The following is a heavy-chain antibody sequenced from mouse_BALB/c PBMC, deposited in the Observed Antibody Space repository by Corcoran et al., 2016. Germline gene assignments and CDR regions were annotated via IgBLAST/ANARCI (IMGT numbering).Heavy chain of an antibody. CDR2: IDPANGNT. Sequence: EVQLQQSGAELVKPGASVKLSCTASGFNIKDTYMHWVKQRPEQGLEWIGRIDPANGNTKYDPKFPGKATITADTSSNTAYLQLSSLTSEDTAVYDCAMTTVVAWYVYCWGAGTMVTVSS. V-gene: IGHV14-3*02. D-gene: IGHD1-1*01. J-gene: IGHJ1*01. CDR3: AMTTVVAWYVYC. CDR1: GFNIKDTY.